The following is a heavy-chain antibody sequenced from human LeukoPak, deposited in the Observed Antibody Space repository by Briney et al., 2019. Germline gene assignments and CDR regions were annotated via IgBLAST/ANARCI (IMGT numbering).Heavy chain of an antibody. J-gene: IGHJ3*02. CDR1: GGSISSGSYC. D-gene: IGHD3-22*01. V-gene: IGHV4-61*02. CDR2: IYTTGST. CDR3: ARDLDYDSSPRRAFDI. Sequence: SETLSLTCTVSGGSISSGSYCWNWIRQPAGKGLEWIGRIYTTGSTTYSPSLKSRVTISVDMSKNQFSLNLNSVTAADTAVYYCARDLDYDSSPRRAFDIWGQGTMVTVS.